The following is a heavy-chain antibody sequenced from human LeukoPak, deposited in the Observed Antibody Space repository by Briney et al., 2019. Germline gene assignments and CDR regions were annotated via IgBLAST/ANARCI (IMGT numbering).Heavy chain of an antibody. CDR2: INWNGGST. CDR1: GFTFDDYG. CDR3: ARGSYDSWLPYFDY. D-gene: IGHD3-22*01. J-gene: IGHJ4*02. Sequence: PGGSLRLSCAASGFTFDDYGMSWVRQAPGKGLEWVSGINWNGGSTGYADSVKGRFTISGDNAKNSLYLQMSSLRAEDTALYYCARGSYDSWLPYFDYWGQGTLVTVSS. V-gene: IGHV3-20*04.